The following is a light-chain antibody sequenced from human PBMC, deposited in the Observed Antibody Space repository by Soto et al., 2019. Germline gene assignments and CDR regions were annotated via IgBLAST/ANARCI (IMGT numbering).Light chain of an antibody. Sequence: DIQMTQSPSSLSASVGDRVTITCRASQSINRYLNWHQQKPGEAPKLLISSASTLQGGVPSRFSGSGSGTDFTLTISSLQPEDFATYYCLQNYGTPNTFGGGTKVAIK. CDR2: SAS. V-gene: IGKV1-39*01. CDR3: LQNYGTPNT. CDR1: QSINRY. J-gene: IGKJ4*02.